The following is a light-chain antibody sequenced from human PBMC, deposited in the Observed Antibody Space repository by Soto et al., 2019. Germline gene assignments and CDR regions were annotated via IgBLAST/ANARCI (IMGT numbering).Light chain of an antibody. CDR1: HSVSSTY. CDR2: DAS. J-gene: IGKJ5*01. Sequence: EIVLTQSPGTLSLSPGDRATLSCGASHSVSSTYLAWYQQKPGLAPRLLIYDASSRATGIPDRFSGSGSGTDFTLTISRLEPEDFAVYYCQQYGSSITFGQGTRLEIK. V-gene: IGKV3D-20*01. CDR3: QQYGSSIT.